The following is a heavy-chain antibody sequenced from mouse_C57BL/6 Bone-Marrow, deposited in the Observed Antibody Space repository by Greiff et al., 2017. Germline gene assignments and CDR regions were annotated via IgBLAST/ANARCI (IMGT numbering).Heavy chain of an antibody. CDR1: GFTFSDAR. V-gene: IGHV6-6*01. J-gene: IGHJ4*01. D-gene: IGHD2-4*01. Sequence: DVQLQESGGGLVQPGGSMKLSCAASGFTFSDARMDWVRQSPEKGLEWVAEIRNKANNHATYYAESVKGRFTISRDDSNSSVYLQMNSLRAEDTGIYCCTEGLRRRGYAMGCWGQGTSVTVSS. CDR2: IRNKANNHAT. CDR3: TEGLRRRGYAMGC.